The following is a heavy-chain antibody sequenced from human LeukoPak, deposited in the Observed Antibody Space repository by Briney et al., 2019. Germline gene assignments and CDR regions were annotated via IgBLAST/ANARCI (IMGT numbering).Heavy chain of an antibody. Sequence: GRSLRLSCAASGFTFNSYNIHWVRQAPGKGLEWVAFISYDGSQKYYADSVKGRFTISRDNSKNTLFLQMNSLRAEDTALYYCAREIAAYYYAMDVWGQGTMVTVSS. CDR3: AREIAAYYYAMDV. D-gene: IGHD3-16*01. CDR1: GFTFNSYN. V-gene: IGHV3-30-3*01. J-gene: IGHJ6*02. CDR2: ISYDGSQK.